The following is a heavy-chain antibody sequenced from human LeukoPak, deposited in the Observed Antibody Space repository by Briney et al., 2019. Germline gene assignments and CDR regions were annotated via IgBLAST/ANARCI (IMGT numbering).Heavy chain of an antibody. Sequence: GGSLRLSCAASGFTFSSYAMSWVRQAPGKGLEWVSAISGSGGSTYYADSVKGRFTISRDNSKNTLYLQMSSLRAEDTAVYYCVYSSGWYSEYFDYWGQGPLVTVSS. D-gene: IGHD6-19*01. CDR1: GFTFSSYA. CDR2: ISGSGGST. V-gene: IGHV3-23*01. J-gene: IGHJ4*02. CDR3: VYSSGWYSEYFDY.